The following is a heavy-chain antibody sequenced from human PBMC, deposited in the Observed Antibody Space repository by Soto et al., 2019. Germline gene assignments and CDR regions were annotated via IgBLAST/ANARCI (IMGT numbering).Heavy chain of an antibody. D-gene: IGHD6-19*01. CDR1: GFTFSSYA. J-gene: IGHJ4*02. CDR3: AAQEGVAVAAHVFDY. V-gene: IGHV3-23*01. CDR2: ISGSGGST. Sequence: PGGSLRLSCAASGFTFSSYAMSWVRQAPGKGLEWVSAISGSGGSTYYADSVKGRFTISRDNSKNTLYLQMNSLRAEDTAVYYWAAQEGVAVAAHVFDYWGQGTLVTVSS.